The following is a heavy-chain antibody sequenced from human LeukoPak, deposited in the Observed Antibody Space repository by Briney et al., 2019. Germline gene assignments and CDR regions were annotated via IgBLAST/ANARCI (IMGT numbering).Heavy chain of an antibody. V-gene: IGHV1-18*01. CDR2: ISAYNGNT. D-gene: IGHD2-21*01. J-gene: IGHJ6*02. Sequence: ASVKVFCKASGYTFTSYGISWVRQAPGQGLEWMGWISAYNGNTNYAQKLQGRVTMTTDTSTSTAYMELRSLRSDDTAVYYCARDGPGFAVPYYYGMDVWGQGTTVTVSS. CDR1: GYTFTSYG. CDR3: ARDGPGFAVPYYYGMDV.